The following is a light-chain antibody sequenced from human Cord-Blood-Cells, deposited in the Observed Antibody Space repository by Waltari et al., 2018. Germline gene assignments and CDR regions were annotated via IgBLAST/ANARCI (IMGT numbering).Light chain of an antibody. CDR3: QAWDSSTVV. V-gene: IGLV3-1*01. J-gene: IGLJ2*01. CDR2: QDS. Sequence: SYELPQPPSVSVSPGQTASITCSGDKLGDQYACWYQQKPGQPPVLVIYQDSKRPSGIPERFSGSNSGNTATLTISGTQAMDEADYYCQAWDSSTVVFGGGTKLTVL. CDR1: KLGDQY.